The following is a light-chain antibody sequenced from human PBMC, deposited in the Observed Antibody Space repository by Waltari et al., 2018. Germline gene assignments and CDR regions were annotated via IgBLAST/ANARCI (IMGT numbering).Light chain of an antibody. CDR3: QSYDDTTNQV. J-gene: IGLJ2*01. V-gene: IGLV6-57*04. CDR2: DDD. CDR1: SGSIASYY. Sequence: NFMLTQPHSVSESPGKTVTISCTRSSGSIASYYGQWHQQRPGSAPTTVIYDDDLRPSAVPDRFSGSIDSSSNSASLTISGLKTEDEADYYCQSYDDTTNQVFGGGTKLTVL.